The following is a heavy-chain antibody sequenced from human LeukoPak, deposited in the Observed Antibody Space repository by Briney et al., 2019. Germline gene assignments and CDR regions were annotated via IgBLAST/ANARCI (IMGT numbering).Heavy chain of an antibody. J-gene: IGHJ1*01. Sequence: PGGSLRLSCAASGFTFSSYSMNWVCQAPGKGLEWVSSISSSSSYIYYADSVKGRFTISRDNAKNSLYLQMNSLRAEDTAVYYCARAGLHCGGDCPEYFQHWGQGTLVTVSS. CDR1: GFTFSSYS. V-gene: IGHV3-21*01. D-gene: IGHD2-21*02. CDR2: ISSSSSYI. CDR3: ARAGLHCGGDCPEYFQH.